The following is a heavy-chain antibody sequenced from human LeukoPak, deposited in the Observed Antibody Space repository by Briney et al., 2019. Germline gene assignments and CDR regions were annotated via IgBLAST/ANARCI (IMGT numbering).Heavy chain of an antibody. CDR2: IYYNGST. J-gene: IGHJ5*02. CDR3: ARPHTGNYVLWFDP. Sequence: SETLSLTRTVSGGSISISSYYWGWVRQPPGKGLEWIGSIYYNGSTYYNPSLKSRVIISLETSKNQFSLKLSSVTATDTAVYYCARPHTGNYVLWFDPWGQGTLVTVSS. D-gene: IGHD1-26*01. CDR1: GGSISISSYY. V-gene: IGHV4-39*01.